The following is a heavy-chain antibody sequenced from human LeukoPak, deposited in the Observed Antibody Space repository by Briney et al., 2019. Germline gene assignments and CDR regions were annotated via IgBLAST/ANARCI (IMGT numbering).Heavy chain of an antibody. J-gene: IGHJ4*02. CDR1: GFTFDDYA. V-gene: IGHV3-9*01. D-gene: IGHD5-18*01. CDR2: ISWNSGSI. CDR3: ARTRGANSYGYGY. Sequence: GRSLRLSCAASGFTFDDYAMHWVRQAPGKGLEWVSGISWNSGSIGYADSVKGRFTISRDNAKNSLYLQMNSLRAEDTAVYYCARTRGANSYGYGYWGQGTLVTVSS.